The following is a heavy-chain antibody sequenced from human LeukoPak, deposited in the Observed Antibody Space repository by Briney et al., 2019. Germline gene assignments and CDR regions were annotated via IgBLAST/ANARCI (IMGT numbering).Heavy chain of an antibody. CDR1: GFSLSSYW. CDR2: INSDAKTT. J-gene: IGHJ4*02. D-gene: IGHD4-17*01. Sequence: GGSLRLSCEASGFSLSSYWMHWVRQAPGKGLVWVSRINSDAKTTDYGDSVKGRFTISRDNAKNSLYLQMNSLRAEDTAVYYCARLGARQMLEYWGQGTLVTVSS. V-gene: IGHV3-74*01. CDR3: ARLGARQMLEY.